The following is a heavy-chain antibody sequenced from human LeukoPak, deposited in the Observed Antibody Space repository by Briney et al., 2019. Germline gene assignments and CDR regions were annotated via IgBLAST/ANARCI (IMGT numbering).Heavy chain of an antibody. CDR2: IIPIFGTA. D-gene: IGHD3-10*01. J-gene: IGHJ3*02. Sequence: EASVKVSCKASGYTFTGYYMHWVRQAPGQGLEWMGWIIPIFGTANYAQKFQGRVTITADESTSTAYMELSSLRSEDTAVYYCARDYMVRGVMGAFDIWGQGTMVTVSS. V-gene: IGHV1-69*13. CDR3: ARDYMVRGVMGAFDI. CDR1: GYTFTGYY.